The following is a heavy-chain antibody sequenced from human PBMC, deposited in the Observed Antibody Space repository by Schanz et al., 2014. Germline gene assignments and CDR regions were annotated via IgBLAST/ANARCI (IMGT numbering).Heavy chain of an antibody. D-gene: IGHD3-10*01. CDR3: ARANYRRKINFDY. V-gene: IGHV3-21*02. CDR1: GFDFNSYS. CDR2: ISSSGSYI. J-gene: IGHJ4*02. Sequence: EVRLVESGGGLVQPGGSLRLSCEASGFDFNSYSMNWVRQVPGKGLEWVSSISSSGSYIYYADSVKGRFSMSRDNSKNTLYLQMNSLRAEDTAVYYCARANYRRKINFDYWGRGTLVTVSS.